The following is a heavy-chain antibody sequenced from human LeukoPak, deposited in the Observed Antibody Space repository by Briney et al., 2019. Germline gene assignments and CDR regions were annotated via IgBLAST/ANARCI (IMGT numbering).Heavy chain of an antibody. D-gene: IGHD6-19*01. J-gene: IGHJ5*02. CDR3: VREGGSDWYSGWFDP. Sequence: PGRSLRLSCAASGFTFSSYGMHWVRQAPGKGLEWVAVISYDGSNKYYADSVKGRFTISRDNSKNTLYLQMNSLRVEDTAVYYCVREGGSDWYSGWFDPWGQGTLVTVSS. V-gene: IGHV3-30*03. CDR2: ISYDGSNK. CDR1: GFTFSSYG.